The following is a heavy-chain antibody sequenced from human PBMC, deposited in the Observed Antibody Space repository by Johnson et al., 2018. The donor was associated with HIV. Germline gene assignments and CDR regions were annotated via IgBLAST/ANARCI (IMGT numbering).Heavy chain of an antibody. Sequence: QLVESGGGLVQPGGSLRLSCAASGFTVSSNYMSWVRQAPGKGLEWVSVIYSGGSTYYADSVKGKFTISRDNSKNTLYVQMNSLRAEETVVYYSPILTDRTSAFDIWGQGTRVTVSS. CDR2: IYSGGST. CDR1: GFTVSSNY. D-gene: IGHD1-14*01. V-gene: IGHV3-66*01. CDR3: PILTDRTSAFDI. J-gene: IGHJ3*02.